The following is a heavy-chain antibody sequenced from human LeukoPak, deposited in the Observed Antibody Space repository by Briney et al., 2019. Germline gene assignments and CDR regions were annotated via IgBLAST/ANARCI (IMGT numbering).Heavy chain of an antibody. CDR1: GYTFTGYY. CDR2: INPNSGVT. V-gene: IGHV1-2*02. D-gene: IGHD5-18*01. J-gene: IGHJ6*02. CDR3: ARNTAPGYGLDV. Sequence: ASVKVSCKASGYTFTGYYIHWVRQAPGQGLEWMGWINPNSGVTNYAQNFHGRVTMTRDTSISTAYMELSRLRSDDTAVYYCARNTAPGYGLDVWGQGTPVTVSS.